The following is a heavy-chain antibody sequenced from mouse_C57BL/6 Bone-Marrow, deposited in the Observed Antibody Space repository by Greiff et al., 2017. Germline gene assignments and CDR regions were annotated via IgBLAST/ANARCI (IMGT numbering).Heavy chain of an antibody. CDR2: IHPNSGST. D-gene: IGHD1-1*01. V-gene: IGHV1-64*01. CDR3: AKGSSPGFAY. Sequence: VLLQQPGAELVKPGASVKLSCKASGYTFTSYWMPWVKQRPGQCLEWIGIIHPNSGSTYYNEKFKSKATLTVDKSSSTDYMQLSSLTSEDSAVYSCAKGSSPGFAYWGQGTLVTVSA. CDR1: GYTFTSYW. J-gene: IGHJ3*01.